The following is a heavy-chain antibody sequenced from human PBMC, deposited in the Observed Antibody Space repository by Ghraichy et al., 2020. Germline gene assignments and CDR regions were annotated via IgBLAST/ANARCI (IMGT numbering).Heavy chain of an antibody. V-gene: IGHV4-59*01. Sequence: TLSLTCTVSGGSISSYYWSWIRQPPGKGLEWIGYIYYSGSTNYNPSLKSRVTISVDTSKNQFSLKLSSVTAADTAVYYCAREVLVTMVRGVIGYFDYWGQGTLVTVSS. CDR1: GGSISSYY. J-gene: IGHJ4*02. D-gene: IGHD3-10*01. CDR3: AREVLVTMVRGVIGYFDY. CDR2: IYYSGST.